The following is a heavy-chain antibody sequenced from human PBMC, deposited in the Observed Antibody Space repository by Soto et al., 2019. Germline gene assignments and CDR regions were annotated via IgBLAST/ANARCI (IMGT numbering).Heavy chain of an antibody. J-gene: IGHJ1*01. CDR3: AKEDGEY. CDR2: ISCCGGST. Sequence: GEGLEWVSGISCCGGSTFYADSVKGRFSLARDDSKNTLSLQLNSLRVEDTAHYYCAKEDGEY. V-gene: IGHV3-23*01.